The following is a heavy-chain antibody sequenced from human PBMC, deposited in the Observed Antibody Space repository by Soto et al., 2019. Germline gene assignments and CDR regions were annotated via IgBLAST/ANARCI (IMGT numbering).Heavy chain of an antibody. J-gene: IGHJ4*02. CDR1: GFTFNSFA. CDR2: SSGSGDIT. D-gene: IGHD6-6*01. V-gene: IGHV3-23*01. CDR3: AKDKSAIAARDFDY. Sequence: GGSLRLSCAASGFTFNSFAMSWVRQPPGKGLEWVSASSGSGDITYYADSVKGRFTISRDNSKNTLYLQMNSLRAEDTAVYYCAKDKSAIAARDFDYWGQGTLVTVSS.